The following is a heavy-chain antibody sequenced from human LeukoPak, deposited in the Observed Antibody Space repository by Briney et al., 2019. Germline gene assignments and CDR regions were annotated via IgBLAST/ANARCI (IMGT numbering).Heavy chain of an antibody. CDR2: SSGSGGTI. J-gene: IGHJ6*04. CDR1: GFTFSSYG. D-gene: IGHD3-10*02. V-gene: IGHV3-48*03. Sequence: TGGSLILSCAASGFTFSSYGLRWVRQAPGKGLEWVSASSGSGGTIYYADSVKGRFTISRDNAKNSLYLQMNSLRAEDTAVYYCAELGITMIGGVWGKGTTVTISS. CDR3: AELGITMIGGV.